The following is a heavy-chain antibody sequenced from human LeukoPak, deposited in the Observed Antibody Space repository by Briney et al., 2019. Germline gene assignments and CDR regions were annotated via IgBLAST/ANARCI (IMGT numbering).Heavy chain of an antibody. CDR2: IYYTGTT. CDR3: ARSYDGRGYFYYGMDV. CDR1: GGSISTYY. Sequence: KASETLSLTCTVSGGSISTYYWSWLRQPPGKGLEWIAYIYYTGTTDYNPSLKSRVTITLDTSKNQFSLKLNSVTAADTAVYYCARSYDGRGYFYYGMDVWGQGTTVTVSS. J-gene: IGHJ6*02. V-gene: IGHV4-59*01. D-gene: IGHD3-22*01.